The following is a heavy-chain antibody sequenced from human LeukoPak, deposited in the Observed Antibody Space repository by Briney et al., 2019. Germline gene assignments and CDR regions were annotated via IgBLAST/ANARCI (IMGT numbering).Heavy chain of an antibody. J-gene: IGHJ4*02. CDR2: IIPIFGTA. D-gene: IGHD3/OR15-3a*01. Sequence: GSXVKVSCKASGGTFSSYAISWVRQAPGQGLEWMGRIIPIFGTANYAQKFQGRVTITTDESTSTAYMELSSLRSEDTAVYYCATCPGPRGGDWDWGQGTLVTVSS. V-gene: IGHV1-69*05. CDR3: ATCPGPRGGDWD. CDR1: GGTFSSYA.